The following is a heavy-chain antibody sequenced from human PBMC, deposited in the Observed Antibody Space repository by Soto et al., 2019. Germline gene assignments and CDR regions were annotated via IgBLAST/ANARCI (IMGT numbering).Heavy chain of an antibody. V-gene: IGHV3-30*18. J-gene: IGHJ3*02. Sequence: PVGSLRLSCAASGFTFSSYGMHWVRQAPGKGLEWVAVISYDGSNKYYADSVKGRFTISRDNSKNTLYLQMNSLRAEDTAVYYCAKTGGYSGYDAMDAFDIWGQGTMVTVSS. D-gene: IGHD5-12*01. CDR2: ISYDGSNK. CDR1: GFTFSSYG. CDR3: AKTGGYSGYDAMDAFDI.